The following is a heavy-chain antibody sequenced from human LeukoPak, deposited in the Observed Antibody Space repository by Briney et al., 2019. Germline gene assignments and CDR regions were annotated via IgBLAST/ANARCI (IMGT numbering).Heavy chain of an antibody. CDR2: ISYDGSNK. CDR3: AREEPEKTTAPSLHNPPAWGAFDI. CDR1: GFTFSNYG. D-gene: IGHD1-14*01. J-gene: IGHJ3*02. Sequence: GGSLRLSCAASGFTFSNYGMHWVRQAPGKGLEWVAVISYDGSNKYYADSVKGRFTISRDNSKNTLYLQMNSLRAEDTAVYYCAREEPEKTTAPSLHNPPAWGAFDIWGQGTMVTVSS. V-gene: IGHV3-30*03.